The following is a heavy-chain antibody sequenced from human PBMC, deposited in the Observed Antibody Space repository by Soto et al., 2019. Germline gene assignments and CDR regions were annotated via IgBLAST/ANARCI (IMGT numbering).Heavy chain of an antibody. V-gene: IGHV1-69*13. CDR3: ARRHLGSVGWYRYGLDV. CDR1: GGTFSSYA. CDR2: IIPVFGPA. J-gene: IGHJ6*02. Sequence: AASVKVSCNASGGTFSSYAISWVRQAPGQGLEWMGGIIPVFGPAKYAQKFQGRVTITADESTSTAYMELSSLRSEDTAVYYCARRHLGSVGWYRYGLDVRARGTTVPGSS. D-gene: IGHD3-10*01.